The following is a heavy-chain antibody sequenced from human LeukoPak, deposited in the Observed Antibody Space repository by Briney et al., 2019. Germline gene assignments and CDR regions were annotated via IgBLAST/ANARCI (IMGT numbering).Heavy chain of an antibody. V-gene: IGHV4-39*07. CDR2: IYYSGST. Sequence: SETLSLTCTVSGGSISSSSYYWGWIRQPPGKGLEWIGSIYYSGSTYYNPSLKSRVTISVDTSKNQFSLKLSSVTAADTAVYYCARDDLEYSSSFDPWGQGTLVTVSS. D-gene: IGHD6-6*01. CDR3: ARDDLEYSSSFDP. J-gene: IGHJ5*02. CDR1: GGSISSSSYY.